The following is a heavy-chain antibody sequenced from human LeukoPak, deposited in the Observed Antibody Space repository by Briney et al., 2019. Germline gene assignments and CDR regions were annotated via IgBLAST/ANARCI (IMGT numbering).Heavy chain of an antibody. J-gene: IGHJ4*02. CDR1: GGTFSSYA. CDR3: ARVYGDYDALDY. V-gene: IGHV1-69*05. D-gene: IGHD4-17*01. CDR2: IIPIFGTA. Sequence: SVKVSCXASGGTFSSYAISWVRRAPGQGLEWMGGIIPIFGTANYAQKFQGRVTITTDESTSTAYMELSSLRAEDTAVYYCARVYGDYDALDYWGQGTLVTVSS.